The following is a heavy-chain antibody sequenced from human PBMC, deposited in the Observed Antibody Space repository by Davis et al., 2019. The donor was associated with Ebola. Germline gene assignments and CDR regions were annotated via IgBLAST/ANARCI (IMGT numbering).Heavy chain of an antibody. D-gene: IGHD1-26*01. Sequence: ASVKVSCKASGYTFAAHYMHWVRQAPGQGLEWMGWISAYNGNTAYAQILQGRVTMTTDTSTGTAYMELRSLRSDDTAVYFCARTSIVGTTTTASDIWGQGTMVTVSS. V-gene: IGHV1-18*04. CDR3: ARTSIVGTTTTASDI. CDR2: ISAYNGNT. J-gene: IGHJ3*02. CDR1: GYTFAAHY.